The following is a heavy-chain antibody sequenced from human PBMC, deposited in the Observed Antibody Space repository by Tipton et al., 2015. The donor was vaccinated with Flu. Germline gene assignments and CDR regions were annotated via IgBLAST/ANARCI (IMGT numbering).Heavy chain of an antibody. V-gene: IGHV4-38-2*02. CDR2: IYRTGTT. Sequence: TLSLTCSVSGDSIGSRYFWGWIRQPPDKGLEWIGNIYRTGTTYNNPSLKSRVTMSVDTSKNQFSLRLSSVTAADTAVYYCVRDSKLEPPNSNWFDTWGQGTLVTVSS. D-gene: IGHD1-1*01. CDR1: GDSIGSRYF. CDR3: VRDSKLEPPNSNWFDT. J-gene: IGHJ5*02.